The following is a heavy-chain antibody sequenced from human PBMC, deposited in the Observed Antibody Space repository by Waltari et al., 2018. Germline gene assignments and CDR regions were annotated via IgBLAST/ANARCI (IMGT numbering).Heavy chain of an antibody. CDR3: GDFTAFDY. Sequence: EVQLGESGGGLVKPGGYLRLSCVCSVFPFSTALMHWVRQAPGKGLEWVGRIKAKPHGGTSVYAAPVKGRFTISRDDSRNTVYLQMNSLRTEDTAVYYCGDFTAFDYWGQGTLVTVSS. V-gene: IGHV3-15*01. CDR2: IKAKPHGGTS. J-gene: IGHJ4*02. CDR1: VFPFSTAL. D-gene: IGHD2-8*02.